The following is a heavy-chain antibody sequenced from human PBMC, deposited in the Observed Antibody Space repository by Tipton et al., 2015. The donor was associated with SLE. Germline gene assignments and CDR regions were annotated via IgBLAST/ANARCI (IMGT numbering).Heavy chain of an antibody. V-gene: IGHV4-59*08. CDR3: ARRLTRYSRWFLFDF. CDR1: GGSISSYY. J-gene: IGHJ4*02. CDR2: IYYSGST. Sequence: TLSLTCTVSGGSISSYYWSWIRQPPGKGLEWIGYIYYSGSTNYNPSLKSRVTISVDTSKNQFSLKLSSVTASDTAVYYCARRLTRYSRWFLFDFWGQGTLVNVSS. D-gene: IGHD5-12*01.